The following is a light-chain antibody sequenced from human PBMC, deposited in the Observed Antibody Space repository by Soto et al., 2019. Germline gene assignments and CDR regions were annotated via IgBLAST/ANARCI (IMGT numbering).Light chain of an antibody. CDR3: QQSFTSPIT. J-gene: IGKJ5*01. CDR2: DAS. CDR1: QSVSRNY. V-gene: IGKV3-20*01. Sequence: ESVLTQSPGTLSLSPGERATLSCRASQSVSRNYIAWFKKKPGQAPRLLIYDASTSATGITDKFGGSGSGTDFTLTISRLEPGDFAVYFCQQSFTSPITFGQGTRLEIK.